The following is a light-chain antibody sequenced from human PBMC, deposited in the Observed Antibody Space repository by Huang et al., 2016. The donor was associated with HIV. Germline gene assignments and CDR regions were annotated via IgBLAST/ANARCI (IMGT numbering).Light chain of an antibody. CDR3: QQYNTWPPWA. CDR1: QNVGSN. J-gene: IGKJ1*01. Sequence: EVLMTQSPDILSVSPGDRATFSCRASQNVGSNLAWYQQRPGQAPRLLIYAASTRATGVPARFSGGGSGTEFTLTISRLQSEDFATYYGQQYNTWPPWAFGQGTTVEI. V-gene: IGKV3-15*01. CDR2: AAS.